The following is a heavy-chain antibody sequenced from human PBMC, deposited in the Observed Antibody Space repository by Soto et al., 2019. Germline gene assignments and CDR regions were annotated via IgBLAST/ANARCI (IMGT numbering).Heavy chain of an antibody. J-gene: IGHJ5*02. CDR1: GGSISSSSYY. CDR2: IYYSGST. Sequence: SETLSLTCTVSGGSISSSSYYWGWIRQPPGKGLEWIGSIYYSGSTYYNPSLKSRVTISVDTSKNQFSLKLSSVTAADTAVYYCARLNVGGYYGSGSPRSWGQGTLVTVSS. CDR3: ARLNVGGYYGSGSPRS. V-gene: IGHV4-39*01. D-gene: IGHD3-10*01.